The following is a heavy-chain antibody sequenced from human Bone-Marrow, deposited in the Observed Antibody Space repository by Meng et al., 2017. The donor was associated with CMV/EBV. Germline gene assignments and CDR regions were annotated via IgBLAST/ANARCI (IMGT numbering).Heavy chain of an antibody. CDR2: INPNSGGT. V-gene: IGHV1-2*02. Sequence: ASVKDSCKASGYTFTGYYMHWVRQAPGRGLEWMGWINPNSGGTNYAQKFQGRVTMTRDTSISTAYMELSRLRSDNTAEYYGTRVPSWVGATTDYGMDVWGQGTTVTVSS. D-gene: IGHD1-26*01. CDR3: TRVPSWVGATTDYGMDV. CDR1: GYTFTGYY. J-gene: IGHJ6*02.